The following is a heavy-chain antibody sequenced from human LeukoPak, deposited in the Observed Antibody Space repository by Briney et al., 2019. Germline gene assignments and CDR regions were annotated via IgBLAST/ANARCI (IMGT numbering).Heavy chain of an antibody. V-gene: IGHV4-31*03. CDR1: GGSINSGGYY. J-gene: IGHJ5*02. CDR2: IYYSGSA. Sequence: PSQTLSLTCTVSGGSINSGGYYWSWIRQHPGTGLEWIGYIYYSGSAYYNPSLKSRVTISVDTSKNQFSLKLSSVTAADTAMYYCARDRSIVDHWFDPWGQGTLVTVSS. CDR3: ARDRSIVDHWFDP. D-gene: IGHD2-15*01.